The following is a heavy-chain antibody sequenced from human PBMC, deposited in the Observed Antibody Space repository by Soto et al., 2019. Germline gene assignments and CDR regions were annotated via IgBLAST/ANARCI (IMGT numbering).Heavy chain of an antibody. V-gene: IGHV1-69*13. D-gene: IGHD2-2*02. CDR1: AATLSSYD. J-gene: IGHJ4*01. CDR3: ASTSARHQLIDLFDY. Sequence: SVKVSCKASAATLSSYDLCWVRQALGQGLEWMGGIIPIFGTANYAQKFQGRVTITADESTSTAYMELSSLRSEDTAVYYYASTSARHQLIDLFDYWG. CDR2: IIPIFGTA.